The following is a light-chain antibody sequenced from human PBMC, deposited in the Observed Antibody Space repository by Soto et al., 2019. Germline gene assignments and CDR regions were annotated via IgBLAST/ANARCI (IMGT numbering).Light chain of an antibody. J-gene: IGLJ1*01. V-gene: IGLV2-14*01. Sequence: QSVLTQPASVSGPPGQSITISCTGTSSDVGGYNYVSWYQQHPGKAPKLMIYEVSNRPSGVSNRFSGSKSGNTASLTISGLQAEDEADYYCSSYTSSSTGVFGTGTKV. CDR2: EVS. CDR3: SSYTSSSTGV. CDR1: SSDVGGYNY.